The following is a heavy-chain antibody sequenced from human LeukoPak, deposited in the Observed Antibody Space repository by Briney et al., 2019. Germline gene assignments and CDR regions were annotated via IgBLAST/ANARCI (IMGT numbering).Heavy chain of an antibody. CDR1: GYTFTSYG. CDR2: INPNSGGT. Sequence: ASVKVSCKASGYTFTSYGISWVRQAPGQGLEWMGWINPNSGGTNYAQKFQGRVTMTRDTSISTAYMELSRLRSDDTAVYYCARGDSFQYSSSWFYYWGQGTLVTASS. V-gene: IGHV1-2*02. J-gene: IGHJ4*02. CDR3: ARGDSFQYSSSWFYY. D-gene: IGHD6-13*01.